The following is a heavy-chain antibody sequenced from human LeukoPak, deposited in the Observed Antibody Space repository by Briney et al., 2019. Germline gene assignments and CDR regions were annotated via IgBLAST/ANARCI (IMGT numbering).Heavy chain of an antibody. Sequence: PGGSLRLSCAASGFTFSDHAMSWVRQAPGKGLEWVSAIRGTGTTTFYAASVKGRFTISRDNSKNTADLQMNSLRAEDTAVYYCARSRSGSYNPFDYWGQGTLVTVSS. D-gene: IGHD1-26*01. CDR1: GFTFSDHA. J-gene: IGHJ4*02. V-gene: IGHV3-23*01. CDR2: IRGTGTTT. CDR3: ARSRSGSYNPFDY.